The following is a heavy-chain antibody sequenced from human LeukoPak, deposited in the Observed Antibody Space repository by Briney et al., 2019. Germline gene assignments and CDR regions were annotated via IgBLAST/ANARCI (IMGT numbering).Heavy chain of an antibody. CDR2: INHVGST. CDR3: ARGGWAVRFDS. J-gene: IGHJ4*02. Sequence: SETLSHTCAVYGGSFSGYYWSWIRQPPGRGLEWIGEINHVGSTNYNPSLESRVTISVDTSKNQLSLKLSSVSAADTAVYYCARGGWAVRFDSWGQGALVTVSS. D-gene: IGHD3-16*01. V-gene: IGHV4-34*01. CDR1: GGSFSGYY.